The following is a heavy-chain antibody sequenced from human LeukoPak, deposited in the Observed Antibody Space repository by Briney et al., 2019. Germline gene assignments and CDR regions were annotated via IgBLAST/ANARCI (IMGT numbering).Heavy chain of an antibody. CDR2: VRNDGTNK. V-gene: IGHV3-30*02. CDR3: AKDLGTLISGSYYFYFDY. Sequence: GGSLRLSCAASGFTFTAYGMHWVRQAPGKGLEWVAFVRNDGTNKHYADSVKGRFTISRDNSKNTVYLQMNSLRAEDTAVYYCAKDLGTLISGSYYFYFDYWGQGTLVTVSS. D-gene: IGHD3-10*01. J-gene: IGHJ4*02. CDR1: GFTFTAYG.